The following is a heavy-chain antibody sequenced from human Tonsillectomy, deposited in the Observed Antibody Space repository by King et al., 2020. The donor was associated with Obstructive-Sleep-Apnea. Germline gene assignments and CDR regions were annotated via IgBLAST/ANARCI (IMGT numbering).Heavy chain of an antibody. CDR3: ASAAMRAPASDY. J-gene: IGHJ4*02. Sequence: VQLVESGGGVVQPGRSLRLSCAASGFTFSSYGMHWVRQAPGKGLEWVALMSYDGNNKFYADSVKGRFTISRDTAKNTLYLQMSSLRAEDTAVYYCASAAMRAPASDYWGQGTLVTVSS. D-gene: IGHD2-2*01. V-gene: IGHV3-30*03. CDR1: GFTFSSYG. CDR2: MSYDGNNK.